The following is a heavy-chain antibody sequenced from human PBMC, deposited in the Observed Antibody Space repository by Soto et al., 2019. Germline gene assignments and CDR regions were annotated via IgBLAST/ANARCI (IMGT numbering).Heavy chain of an antibody. J-gene: IGHJ6*02. D-gene: IGHD6-13*01. V-gene: IGHV3-23*01. CDR3: AKDRFGSSQNYYYYYYGMDV. Sequence: PGGSLRLSCAASEFTFSDYYMSWIRQAPGKGLEWVSYISGSGGSTYYADSVKGRFTISRDNSKNTLYLQMNSLRAEDTAVYYCAKDRFGSSQNYYYYYYGMDVWGQGTTVTVSS. CDR2: ISGSGGST. CDR1: EFTFSDYY.